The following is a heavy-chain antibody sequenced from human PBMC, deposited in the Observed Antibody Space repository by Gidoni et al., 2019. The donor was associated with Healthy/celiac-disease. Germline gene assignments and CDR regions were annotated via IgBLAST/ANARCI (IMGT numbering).Heavy chain of an antibody. CDR1: GGSISSGGYS. CDR2: IYHSGST. Sequence: QLQLQESGSGLVKPSQTLSLTCAVSGGSISSGGYSWSWIRQPPGKGLEWIGYIYHSGSTYYNPSLKSRVTISVDRSKNQFSLKLSSVTAADTAVYYCAREMYSIFGVANWFDPWGQGTLVTVSS. CDR3: AREMYSIFGVANWFDP. V-gene: IGHV4-30-2*01. D-gene: IGHD3-3*01. J-gene: IGHJ5*02.